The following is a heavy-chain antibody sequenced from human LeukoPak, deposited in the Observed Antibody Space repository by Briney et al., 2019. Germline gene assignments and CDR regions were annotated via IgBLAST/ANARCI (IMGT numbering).Heavy chain of an antibody. CDR1: GFTFDDYA. V-gene: IGHV3-9*01. J-gene: IGHJ4*02. D-gene: IGHD6-19*01. Sequence: SLRLSCAASGFTFDDYAMHWVRQAPGKGLEWVSGISWNSGSIGYADSVKGRFTISRDNAKNSLYLQMNSLRAEDTALYYCAKVGTRTVAGTGVFDYWGQGTLVTVSS. CDR3: AKVGTRTVAGTGVFDY. CDR2: ISWNSGSI.